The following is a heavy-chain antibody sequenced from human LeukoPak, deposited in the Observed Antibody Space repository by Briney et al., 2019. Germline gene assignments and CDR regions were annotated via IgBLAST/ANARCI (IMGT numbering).Heavy chain of an antibody. CDR3: AKDPRRAVAAPFDY. Sequence: GGSLRLSCAASGVTFSSYAMSWVRQAPGKGLEWVSAISGSGGSTYYADSVKGRFTISRDNSKNTLYLQMNSLRAEDTAVYYCAKDPRRAVAAPFDYWGQGTLVTVSS. CDR1: GVTFSSYA. V-gene: IGHV3-23*01. D-gene: IGHD6-19*01. J-gene: IGHJ4*02. CDR2: ISGSGGST.